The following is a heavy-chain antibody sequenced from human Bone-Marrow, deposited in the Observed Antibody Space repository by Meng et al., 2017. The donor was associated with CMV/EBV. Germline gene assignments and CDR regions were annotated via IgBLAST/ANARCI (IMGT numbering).Heavy chain of an antibody. J-gene: IGHJ4*02. CDR1: GASICSIGHY. D-gene: IGHD5-12*01. CDR3: AREQGYHVY. CDR2: ISHSGYT. Sequence: SLTCTVCGASICSIGHYWGWIRQSPGRGLEWIATISHSGYTYYSPSLKSRVTLSVDTSNNPFSLRLTSVTAADTAVFYCAREQGYHVYWGRGILVTVSS. V-gene: IGHV4-39*07.